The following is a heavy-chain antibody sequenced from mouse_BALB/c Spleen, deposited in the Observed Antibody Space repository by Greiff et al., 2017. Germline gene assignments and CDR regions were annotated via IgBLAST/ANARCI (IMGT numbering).Heavy chain of an antibody. D-gene: IGHD1-1*01. CDR1: GFTFSSFG. J-gene: IGHJ4*01. CDR3: ARSYYGSSSFDY. CDR2: ISSGSSTI. V-gene: IGHV5-17*02. Sequence: EVKLVESGGGLVQPGGSRKLSCAASGFTFSSFGMHWVRQAPEKGLEWVAYISSGSSTIYYADTVKGRFTISRDNPKNTLFLQMTSLRSEDTAMYYCARSYYGSSSFDYWGQGTSVTVSS.